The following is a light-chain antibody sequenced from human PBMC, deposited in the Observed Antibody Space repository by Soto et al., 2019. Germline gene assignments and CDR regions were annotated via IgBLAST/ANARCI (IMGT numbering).Light chain of an antibody. V-gene: IGKV3-11*01. CDR3: QKRSNWPIT. Sequence: EIFFSQAPATPCFVPGEKATPPCRASQSVSRYLAWYQQKPGQTPRLLIYDTSTRATGVPARFSGSGSGTDFTLTISSLEPEDFAVYYCQKRSNWPITCGQGTRREIK. J-gene: IGKJ5*01. CDR1: QSVSRY. CDR2: DTS.